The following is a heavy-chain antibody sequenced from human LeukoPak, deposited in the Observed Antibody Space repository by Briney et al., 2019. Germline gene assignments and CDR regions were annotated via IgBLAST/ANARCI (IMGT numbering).Heavy chain of an antibody. Sequence: QPGGSLRLSCAASGFTFSSYAMSWVRQAPGKGREWVSAISGSGGSTYYADSVKGRFTISRDNSKNTLYLQMNSLRAEDTAVYYCAKDLKRPGTLGIKPFDIWGQGTMVTVSS. D-gene: IGHD1-1*01. CDR2: ISGSGGST. V-gene: IGHV3-23*01. CDR3: AKDLKRPGTLGIKPFDI. J-gene: IGHJ3*02. CDR1: GFTFSSYA.